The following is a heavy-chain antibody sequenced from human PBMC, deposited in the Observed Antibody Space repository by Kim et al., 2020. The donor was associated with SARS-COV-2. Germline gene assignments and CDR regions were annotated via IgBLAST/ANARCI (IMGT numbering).Heavy chain of an antibody. V-gene: IGHV1-3*01. J-gene: IGHJ4*02. Sequence: DSQKFQGRGTFTRDTSATTAYLELSSLRSEDTAVYYCAREYSSGWYVDYWGQGTLVAVSS. CDR3: AREYSSGWYVDY. D-gene: IGHD6-19*01.